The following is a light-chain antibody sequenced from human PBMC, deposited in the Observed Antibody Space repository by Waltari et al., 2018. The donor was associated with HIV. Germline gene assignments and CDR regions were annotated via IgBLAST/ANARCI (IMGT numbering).Light chain of an antibody. Sequence: EIVLTQSPATLSLSPGERATLSCRASQSVGSYLAWYQQKPGQPPRLLIYDASNRATGIPARFSGSGSGTDFTLTINGLEPEDFAVYYCQQRSDWPPWTFGQGTTVEIK. CDR3: QQRSDWPPWT. CDR2: DAS. V-gene: IGKV3-11*01. CDR1: QSVGSY. J-gene: IGKJ1*01.